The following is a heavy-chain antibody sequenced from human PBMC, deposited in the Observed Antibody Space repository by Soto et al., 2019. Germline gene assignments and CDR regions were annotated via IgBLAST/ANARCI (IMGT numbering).Heavy chain of an antibody. Sequence: GGSLRLSCAASGFTFSSYSMNWVRQAPGKGLEWVSSISSSSSYIYYADSVKGRFTISRDNAKNSLYLQMNSLRAEDTAVYYCARGGIVVVPAAPSDPWGQGTLITVSS. CDR3: ARGGIVVVPAAPSDP. V-gene: IGHV3-21*01. CDR1: GFTFSSYS. CDR2: ISSSSSYI. D-gene: IGHD2-2*01. J-gene: IGHJ5*02.